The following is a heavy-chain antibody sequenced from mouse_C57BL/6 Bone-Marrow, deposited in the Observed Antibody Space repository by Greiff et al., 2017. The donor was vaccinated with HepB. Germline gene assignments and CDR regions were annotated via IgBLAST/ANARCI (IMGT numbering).Heavy chain of an antibody. J-gene: IGHJ1*03. CDR1: GYTFTSYW. V-gene: IGHV1-53*01. D-gene: IGHD2-2*01. CDR2: INPSNGGT. CDR3: ARGGLRPRWYFDV. Sequence: QVQLKQSGTELVKPGASVKLSCKASGYTFTSYWMHWVKQRPGQGLEWIGNINPSNGGTNYNEKFKSKATLTVDKSSSTAYMQLSSLTSEDSAVYYCARGGLRPRWYFDVWGTGTTVTVSS.